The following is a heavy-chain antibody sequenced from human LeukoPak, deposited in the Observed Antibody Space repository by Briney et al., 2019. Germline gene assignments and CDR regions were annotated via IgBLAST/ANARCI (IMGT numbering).Heavy chain of an antibody. Sequence: SETLSLTCTVSGGSISSGDYYWSWIRQPPGKGLEWIGYIYYSGSTYYNPSLKSRVTISVDTSKNQFSLKLSSVTAADTAVYYCARDCSSTSCDAYYYYGMDVWGQGTTVTVSS. J-gene: IGHJ6*02. D-gene: IGHD2-2*01. CDR2: IYYSGST. CDR3: ARDCSSTSCDAYYYYGMDV. CDR1: GGSISSGDYY. V-gene: IGHV4-30-4*01.